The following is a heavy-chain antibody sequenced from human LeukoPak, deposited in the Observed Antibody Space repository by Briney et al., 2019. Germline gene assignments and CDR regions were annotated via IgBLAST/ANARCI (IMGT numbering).Heavy chain of an antibody. V-gene: IGHV4-39*07. CDR2: INHSGST. D-gene: IGHD3-16*02. CDR1: GGSISSSSYY. CDR3: ARGPLYYDYVWGSYRKRYDAFDI. J-gene: IGHJ3*02. Sequence: SETLSLTCTVSGGSISSSSYYWSWIRQPPGKGLEWIGEINHSGSTNYNPSLKSRVTISVDTSKNQFSLKLSSVTAADTAVYYCARGPLYYDYVWGSYRKRYDAFDIWGQGTMVTVSS.